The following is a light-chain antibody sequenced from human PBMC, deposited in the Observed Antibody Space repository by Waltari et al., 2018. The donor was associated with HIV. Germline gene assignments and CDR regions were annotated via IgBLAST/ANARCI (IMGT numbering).Light chain of an antibody. CDR3: MQSLHLLYT. Sequence: DIVMTKTPHSLSVTPGQPASISCNSSQSLKHTDGKTYLYWYLQRPGQSPRVLIYEVSKRLAGVPDRFSGSGSGTHFTLKIARVEAEDVGSYYCMQSLHLLYTFGQGTKLEIK. CDR1: QSLKHTDGKTY. V-gene: IGKV2D-29*02. CDR2: EVS. J-gene: IGKJ2*01.